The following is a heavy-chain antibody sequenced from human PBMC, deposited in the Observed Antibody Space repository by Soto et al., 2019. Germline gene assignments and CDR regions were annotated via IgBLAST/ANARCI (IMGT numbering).Heavy chain of an antibody. CDR3: ARLNSGGSLGY. Sequence: PSETLSLTCTVSGGSISSYYWSWIRQPPGKGLEWIGYIYYSGSTNYNPSLKSRVTISVDTSKNQFSLKLSSVTAADTAGYYCARLNSGGSLGYWGQGTLVTVSS. J-gene: IGHJ4*02. D-gene: IGHD2-15*01. V-gene: IGHV4-59*08. CDR1: GGSISSYY. CDR2: IYYSGST.